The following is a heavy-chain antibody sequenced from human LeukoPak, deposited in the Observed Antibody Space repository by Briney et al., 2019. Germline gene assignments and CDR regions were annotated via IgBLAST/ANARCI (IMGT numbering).Heavy chain of an antibody. Sequence: SETLPLTCTVSGGSISSYYWSWIRQPPGKGLEWIGYIYYSGSTNYNPSLQSRVTISVDTSKNQFSLKLSSVTAADTAEYYCARADGYYYGMDVWGQGTTVTVSS. CDR3: ARADGYYYGMDV. D-gene: IGHD5-24*01. V-gene: IGHV4-59*01. J-gene: IGHJ6*02. CDR2: IYYSGST. CDR1: GGSISSYY.